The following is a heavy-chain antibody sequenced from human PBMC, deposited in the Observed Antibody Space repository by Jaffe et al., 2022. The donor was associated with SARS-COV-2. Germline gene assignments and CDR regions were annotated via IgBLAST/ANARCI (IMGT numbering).Heavy chain of an antibody. CDR1: GFTFSSYA. D-gene: IGHD6-6*01. Sequence: EVQLVESGGGLVQPGGSLRLSCSASGFTFSSYAMHWVRQAPGKGLEYVSTISNNGGSTYYADSVKGRFTISRDNSKNTLYLQMSSLRAEDTAVYYCVKAALVSPAARRGLFFDYWGQGTLVTVSS. J-gene: IGHJ4*02. CDR2: ISNNGGST. V-gene: IGHV3-64D*09. CDR3: VKAALVSPAARRGLFFDY.